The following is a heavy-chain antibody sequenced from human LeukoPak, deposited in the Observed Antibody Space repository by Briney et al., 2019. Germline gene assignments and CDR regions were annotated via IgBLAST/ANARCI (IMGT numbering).Heavy chain of an antibody. CDR1: GFTFSSNW. CDR2: IKQDGSEK. D-gene: IGHD3-3*01. V-gene: IGHV3-7*01. Sequence: GRSLRLSCATSGFTFSSNWMGWVRQAPGKGLEGVANIKQDGSEKYYVDSVKGRFNISRDNDKNSLYLQMNSLRAGDTAVYYCARIYDEDAFDIWGQGTMVTVSS. CDR3: ARIYDEDAFDI. J-gene: IGHJ3*02.